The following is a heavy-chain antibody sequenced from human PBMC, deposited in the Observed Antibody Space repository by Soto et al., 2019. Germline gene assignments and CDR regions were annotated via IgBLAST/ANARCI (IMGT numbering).Heavy chain of an antibody. CDR1: GFTVSSNY. Sequence: EVQLVESGGGLVQPGGSLRLSCAASGFTVSSNYMSWVRQAPGKGLEWVSVIYSGGSTYYADSVKGRFTISRHNSKNTLYLQLNSLRAENTAVYYCARDRGDYDILTDYRPQGYFDYWGQGTLVTVSS. V-gene: IGHV3-53*04. CDR2: IYSGGST. D-gene: IGHD3-9*01. CDR3: ARDRGDYDILTDYRPQGYFDY. J-gene: IGHJ4*02.